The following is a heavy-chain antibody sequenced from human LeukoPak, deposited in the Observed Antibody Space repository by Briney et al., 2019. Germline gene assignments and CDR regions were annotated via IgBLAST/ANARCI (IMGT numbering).Heavy chain of an antibody. CDR1: GSIVSSKY. CDR3: ARVGAVAAADC. J-gene: IGHJ4*02. D-gene: IGHD6-19*01. V-gene: IGHV3-66*01. CDR2: IFSGDST. Sequence: PGGSLRLSCAASGSIVSSKYMSWVRQAPGKGLEWVSIIFSGDSTYYADSVKGRFTISRDNSKNTVYLQMNSLRAEDTAVYYCARVGAVAAADCWGQGTLVTVSS.